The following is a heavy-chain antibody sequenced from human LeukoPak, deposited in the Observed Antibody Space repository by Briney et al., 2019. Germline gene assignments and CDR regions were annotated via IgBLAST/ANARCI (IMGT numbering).Heavy chain of an antibody. CDR2: ISGSGGST. V-gene: IGHV3-23*01. CDR3: ATPSLLAGTR. D-gene: IGHD6-19*01. Sequence: SGXXVXSYAMSWVRQAPGKGLEWVSAISGSGGSTYYADSVKGRFTISRDNYKNTLYLQMNSLRAEDTAVYYCATPSLLAGTRWGQGTLVTVSS. CDR1: GXXVXSYA. J-gene: IGHJ4*02.